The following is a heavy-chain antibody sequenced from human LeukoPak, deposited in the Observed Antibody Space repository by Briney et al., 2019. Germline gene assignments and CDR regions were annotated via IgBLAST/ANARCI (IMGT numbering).Heavy chain of an antibody. V-gene: IGHV3-23*01. CDR2: ISGSGGST. J-gene: IGHJ4*02. CDR3: AKDQHDYGDYSDYYFDY. Sequence: PGGSLRLSCAASGFTFSSYAMSWVRQAPGKGLEWVSAISGSGGSTYYADSVKGRFTISRDNSKNTLYLQMNSLRAEDTAVYYCAKDQHDYGDYSDYYFDYWGQGTLVTVSS. D-gene: IGHD4-17*01. CDR1: GFTFSSYA.